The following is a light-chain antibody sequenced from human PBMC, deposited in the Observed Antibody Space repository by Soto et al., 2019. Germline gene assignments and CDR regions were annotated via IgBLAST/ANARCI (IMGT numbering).Light chain of an antibody. CDR3: MQSIHLPLT. V-gene: IGKV2D-29*01. Sequence: DIVMTQTPLSLSVTPGQPASISFKSSEGLLHSDGKTYLFWYLQKPGQPPHLLIYDVSNRLSGVSDRFSGSGSGTDFALKISRVEAEDVGVYYCMQSIHLPLTFGGGTKVDIK. CDR2: DVS. J-gene: IGKJ4*01. CDR1: EGLLHSDGKTY.